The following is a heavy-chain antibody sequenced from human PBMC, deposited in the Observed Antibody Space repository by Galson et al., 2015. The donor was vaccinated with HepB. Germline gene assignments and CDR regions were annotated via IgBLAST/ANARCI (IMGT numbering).Heavy chain of an antibody. Sequence: SLRLSCAASGFTFSNAWMNWVRQAPGKGLEWVGRIKSKTDGGTTDYAAPVKGRFTISRDDSKNTLYLQMNSLKTEDTAVYYCTFSRDYYDSKGKKSAYYYYGMDVWGQGTTVTVSS. D-gene: IGHD3-22*01. CDR1: GFTFSNAW. J-gene: IGHJ6*02. CDR3: TFSRDYYDSKGKKSAYYYYGMDV. CDR2: IKSKTDGGTT. V-gene: IGHV3-15*07.